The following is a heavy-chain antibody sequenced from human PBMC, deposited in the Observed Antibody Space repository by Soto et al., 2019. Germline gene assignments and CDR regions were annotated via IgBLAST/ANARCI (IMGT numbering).Heavy chain of an antibody. V-gene: IGHV1-2*04. CDR1: GYTFTGYY. CDR3: ARGTPSGYDALDI. J-gene: IGHJ3*02. Sequence: ASVKVSCKASGYTFTGYYMHWVRQAPGQGLEWMGWINPNSGGTNYAQKFQGWVTMTRDTSISTAYMELSRLRSDDTAVYYCARGTPSGYDALDIWGQGTMVTVSS. CDR2: INPNSGGT. D-gene: IGHD5-12*01.